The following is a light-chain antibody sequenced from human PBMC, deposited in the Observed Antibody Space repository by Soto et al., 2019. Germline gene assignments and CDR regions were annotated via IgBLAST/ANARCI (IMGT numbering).Light chain of an antibody. CDR2: DAY. Sequence: EIFLTHSPFTLSLSPGERSTLSCRASQSVSSRSLAWYQQKPGQAPRLLIFDAYSRATGIPDRFSGSGSGKELTITISRMEPEDFEVYYCLKYGSSNRKFGQGTNV. CDR1: QSVSSRS. J-gene: IGKJ1*01. CDR3: LKYGSSNRK. V-gene: IGKV3-20*01.